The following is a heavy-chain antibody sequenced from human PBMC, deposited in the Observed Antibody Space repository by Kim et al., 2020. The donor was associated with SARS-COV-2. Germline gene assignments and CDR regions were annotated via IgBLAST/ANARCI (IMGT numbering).Heavy chain of an antibody. CDR3: ANEAEQNPDY. CDR2: ISYDGSSK. J-gene: IGHJ4*02. CDR1: GFTFSSYG. Sequence: GGSLRLSCAASGFTFSSYGMHWVRQAPGKGLEWVAVISYDGSSKYYADSVKGRFTISRDNSKNTLYLQMNSLRAEDTAVYYCANEAEQNPDYWGQGTLVTVSS. V-gene: IGHV3-30*18. D-gene: IGHD6-13*01.